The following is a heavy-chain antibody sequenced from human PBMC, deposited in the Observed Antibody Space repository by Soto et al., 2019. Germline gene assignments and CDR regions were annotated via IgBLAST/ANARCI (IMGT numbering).Heavy chain of an antibody. J-gene: IGHJ6*02. D-gene: IGHD2-2*02. CDR1: GGTFSSYA. CDR3: ARAPAAIRGYYYYGMDV. CDR2: IIPIFGTA. Sequence: QVQLVQSGAEVKKPGSSVKVSCKASGGTFSSYAISWVRQAPGQGLEWMGGIIPIFGTANYAQKFQGRVTITADKSTSTAYMELSSLRSEDTAVYYCARAPAAIRGYYYYGMDVWGQGTTVTVSS. V-gene: IGHV1-69*06.